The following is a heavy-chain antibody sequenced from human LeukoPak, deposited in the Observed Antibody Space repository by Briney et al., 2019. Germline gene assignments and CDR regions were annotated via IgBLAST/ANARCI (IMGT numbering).Heavy chain of an antibody. CDR2: ISGSGGST. D-gene: IGHD6-19*01. CDR3: AKGTAVAGTAYYFDY. Sequence: GASLRLSCAASGFTFSSYAMSWVRQAPGKGLEWVSAISGSGGSTYYADSVKGRFTISRDNSKNTLHLQMNSLRAEDTAVYYCAKGTAVAGTAYYFDYWGQGTLVTVSS. CDR1: GFTFSSYA. J-gene: IGHJ4*02. V-gene: IGHV3-23*01.